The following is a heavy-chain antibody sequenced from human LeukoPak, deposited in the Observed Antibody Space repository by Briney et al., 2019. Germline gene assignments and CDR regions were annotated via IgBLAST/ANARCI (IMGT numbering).Heavy chain of an antibody. J-gene: IGHJ4*02. Sequence: PGRSLRLSCAASGFTFSSYAMHWVRQAPGKGLEWVAVISYDGSNKYYADSVKGRFTISRDNSKNTLYLQMSSLRAEDTAVYYCARDRVGATDYFDYWGQGTLVTVSS. CDR1: GFTFSSYA. V-gene: IGHV3-30-3*01. D-gene: IGHD1-26*01. CDR3: ARDRVGATDYFDY. CDR2: ISYDGSNK.